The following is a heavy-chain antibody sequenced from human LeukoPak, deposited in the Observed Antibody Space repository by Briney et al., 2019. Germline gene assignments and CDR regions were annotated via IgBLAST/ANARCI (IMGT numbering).Heavy chain of an antibody. V-gene: IGHV4-59*08. CDR2: IFYSGST. CDR3: ARQPYMLGAYYFDY. Sequence: SETLSLTCTVSGGSMSSYYWSWIRQPPGKGLEWIGYIFYSGSTNYNPSLKSRVTLSVDTSKNQFSLKLGSVTAADTAVYYCARQPYMLGAYYFDYWGQGTQVTVSS. CDR1: GGSMSSYY. D-gene: IGHD1-26*01. J-gene: IGHJ4*02.